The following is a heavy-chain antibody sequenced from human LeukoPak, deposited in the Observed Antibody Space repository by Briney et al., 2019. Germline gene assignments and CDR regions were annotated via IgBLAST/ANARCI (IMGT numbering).Heavy chain of an antibody. D-gene: IGHD6-13*01. Sequence: SETLSPTCTVSGGSISSYYWSWIRQPPGKGLEWNGYIYYSGSTNYNPSLKSGVTISVDTSKNQFSLKLSSVTAADTAVYYCARGSSSHKEGEFDYWGQGTLVTVSS. V-gene: IGHV4-59*01. CDR1: GGSISSYY. CDR3: ARGSSSHKEGEFDY. CDR2: IYYSGST. J-gene: IGHJ4*02.